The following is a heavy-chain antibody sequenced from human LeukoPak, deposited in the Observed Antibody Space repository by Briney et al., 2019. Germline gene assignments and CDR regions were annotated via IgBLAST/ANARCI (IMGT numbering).Heavy chain of an antibody. D-gene: IGHD4-17*01. CDR3: ATTFHDYGDYQRDFQH. J-gene: IGHJ1*01. Sequence: HGESLKISCKGSGYSFTSYWIGWVRQMPGKGLEWMGIIYPGDSDTRYSPSFQGQVTISADKSISTAYLQWSSLKASDTAMYYCATTFHDYGDYQRDFQHWGQGTLVTVSS. CDR2: IYPGDSDT. CDR1: GYSFTSYW. V-gene: IGHV5-51*01.